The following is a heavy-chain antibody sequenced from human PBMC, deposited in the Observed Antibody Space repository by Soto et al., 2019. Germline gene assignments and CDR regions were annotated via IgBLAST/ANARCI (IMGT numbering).Heavy chain of an antibody. Sequence: GGSLRLSCAASGFTVSSNYMSWVRQAPGKGLDWVSVIYSGGNTYYADSVKGRFTISRDNSKNTLYLQMISLGAEDTAVYYCARIPGKVDYDILTGYVTDTNWFDPWGQGTLVTVSS. CDR3: ARIPGKVDYDILTGYVTDTNWFDP. J-gene: IGHJ5*02. V-gene: IGHV3-53*01. CDR2: IYSGGNT. CDR1: GFTVSSNY. D-gene: IGHD3-9*01.